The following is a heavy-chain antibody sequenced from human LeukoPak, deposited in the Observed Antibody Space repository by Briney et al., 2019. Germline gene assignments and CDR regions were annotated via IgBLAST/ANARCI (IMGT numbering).Heavy chain of an antibody. J-gene: IGHJ3*02. D-gene: IGHD2-2*01. V-gene: IGHV4-61*02. CDR1: GGSISSGSYY. CDR3: ASSTLGSDAFDI. CDR2: IYTSGST. Sequence: SETLSLTCTVSGGSISSGSYYWSWIRQPAGKGLEWIGRIYTSGSTNYNPSLKGRVTISVDTSKNQFSLKLSSVTAADTAVYYCASSTLGSDAFDIWGQGTMVTVSS.